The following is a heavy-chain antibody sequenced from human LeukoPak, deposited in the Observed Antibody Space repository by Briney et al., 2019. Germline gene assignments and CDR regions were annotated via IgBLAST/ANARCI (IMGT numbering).Heavy chain of an antibody. J-gene: IGHJ4*02. V-gene: IGHV3-74*01. CDR3: ARGPNRNWSGLDF. Sequence: PGGSLRLSCIASGFSFSGHWMHWARQLPGKGLVWVSRISPTGSTTSYADSVKGRFTVSRDNAKNTLYLQVNNLRAEDTAVYYCARGPNRNWSGLDFWGQGTLLTVSS. D-gene: IGHD1-1*01. CDR2: ISPTGSTT. CDR1: GFSFSGHW.